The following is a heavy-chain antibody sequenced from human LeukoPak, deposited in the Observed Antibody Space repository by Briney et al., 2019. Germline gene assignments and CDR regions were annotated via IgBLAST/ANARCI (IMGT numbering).Heavy chain of an antibody. CDR2: IIPILGIA. D-gene: IGHD1-14*01. CDR3: ARVGSNRYYFDY. V-gene: IGHV1-69*04. CDR1: GGTFSSYA. Sequence: SVKVSCKASGGTFSSYAISWVRQAPGQGLEWMGRIIPILGIANYAQKFQGRVTITADKSTSTAYMGLSSLRSEDTAVYYCARVGSNRYYFDYWGQGTLVTVSS. J-gene: IGHJ4*02.